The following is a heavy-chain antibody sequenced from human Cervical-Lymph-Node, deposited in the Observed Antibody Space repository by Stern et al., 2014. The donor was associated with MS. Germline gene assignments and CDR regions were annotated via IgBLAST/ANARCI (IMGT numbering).Heavy chain of an antibody. CDR1: GFTFSDYY. V-gene: IGHV3-72*01. Sequence: EVQLVESGGGLVQPGGSLRLSCAASGFTFSDYYMDWVRQAPGKGLEWVGRTRNKANSYTTEYAASVAGRFTISRDDSKNALYLQMNTLKTEDTAVYYCARGSRHSDYWGQGIMVTVSS. J-gene: IGHJ4*02. CDR2: TRNKANSYTT. CDR3: ARGSRHSDY.